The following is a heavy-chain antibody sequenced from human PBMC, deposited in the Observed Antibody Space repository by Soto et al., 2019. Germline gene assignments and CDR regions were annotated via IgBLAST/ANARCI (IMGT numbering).Heavy chain of an antibody. CDR3: ARGNTYGSGNYAKIGT. V-gene: IGHV1-46*01. D-gene: IGHD3-10*01. CDR2: INPRGGST. Sequence: QVQLVQSGSEVMKPGASVRVSCKTSGYTFSSYYLHWVRQAPGQGLEWMGIINPRGGSTSYAQKFQGRVTMTRDTSTRTVYMELSSLRSEDTAVYYCARGNTYGSGNYAKIGTWGQGTLVTVSS. J-gene: IGHJ5*02. CDR1: GYTFSSYY.